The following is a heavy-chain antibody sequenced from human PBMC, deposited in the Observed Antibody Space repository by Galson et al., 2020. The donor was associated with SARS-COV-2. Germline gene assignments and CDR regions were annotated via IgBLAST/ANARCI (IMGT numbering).Heavy chain of an antibody. CDR2: INPNSGGT. Sequence: ASVKVYCKPSGYTLNGHYMHWVRQAPGQGLEWMGWINPNSGGTKYAQKFQGRVTMTRDTSISTAYMELSRLRSDDTAIYYCARAGQSPDYYYYYNLDVWGQGTTVTVSS. D-gene: IGHD3-10*01. V-gene: IGHV1-2*02. J-gene: IGHJ6*02. CDR3: ARAGQSPDYYYYYNLDV. CDR1: GYTLNGHY.